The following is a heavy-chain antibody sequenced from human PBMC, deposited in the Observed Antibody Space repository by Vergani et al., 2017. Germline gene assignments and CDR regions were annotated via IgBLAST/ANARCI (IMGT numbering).Heavy chain of an antibody. J-gene: IGHJ4*02. V-gene: IGHV3-23*01. D-gene: IGHD3-10*01. CDR3: AKALGSIPMVRGVIPLLNY. CDR1: GFTFSSYA. Sequence: EVQLLESGGGLVQPGGSLRLSCAASGFTFSSYAMSWVRQAPGKGLEWVSAISGSGGSTYYADSVKGRFTISRDNYKNTLYLQMNSLRAEDTAVYYCAKALGSIPMVRGVIPLLNYWGQGTLVTVSS. CDR2: ISGSGGST.